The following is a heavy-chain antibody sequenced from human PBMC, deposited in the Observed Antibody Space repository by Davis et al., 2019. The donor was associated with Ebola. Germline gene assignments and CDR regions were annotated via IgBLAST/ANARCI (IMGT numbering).Heavy chain of an antibody. D-gene: IGHD5-18*01. Sequence: MPSETLSLTCTVSGGSISSSSYYWGWIRQPTGKGLEWIGSIYYSGSTYYNPSLKSRVTISVDTSKNQFSLKLSSVTAADTAVYYCARSAMVRGYFDLWGRGTLVTVSS. CDR3: ARSAMVRGYFDL. V-gene: IGHV4-39*01. CDR2: IYYSGST. J-gene: IGHJ2*01. CDR1: GGSISSSSYY.